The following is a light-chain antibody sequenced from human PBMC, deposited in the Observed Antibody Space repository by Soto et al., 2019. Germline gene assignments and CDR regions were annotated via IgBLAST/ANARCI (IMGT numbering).Light chain of an antibody. J-gene: IGLJ3*02. CDR1: SSDVGDYNY. V-gene: IGLV2-8*01. Sequence: QSALTQPPSASGSPGQSVTISCTGTSSDVGDYNYVSWYQQHPGKAPKLMIYEVNKRPSGVPDRFSGSKSGNTASLTVSGLQGEDESDYYCSSYAGSNNWVFGGGTKVTVL. CDR2: EVN. CDR3: SSYAGSNNWV.